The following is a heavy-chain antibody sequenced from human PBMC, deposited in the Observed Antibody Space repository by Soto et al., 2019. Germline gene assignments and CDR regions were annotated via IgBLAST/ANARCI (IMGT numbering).Heavy chain of an antibody. CDR1: GDSISSGDYY. CDR2: IYYSGST. Sequence: PSETLSLTCTVSGDSISSGDYYWSWIRQPPGKGLEWIGYIYYSGSTYYNPSLKSRVTISVDTSKNQFSLKLSSVTAADTAVYYCARDLVRGVIDYWGQGTLVTVSS. J-gene: IGHJ4*02. D-gene: IGHD3-10*01. V-gene: IGHV4-30-4*01. CDR3: ARDLVRGVIDY.